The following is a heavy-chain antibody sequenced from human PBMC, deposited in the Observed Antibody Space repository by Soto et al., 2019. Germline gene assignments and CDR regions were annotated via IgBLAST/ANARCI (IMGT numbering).Heavy chain of an antibody. CDR1: GYTFTSYD. CDR3: ARGPLVYDTLDY. Sequence: ASVKVSCKASGYTFTSYDINWVRQATGQGLEWMGWMNPNSGNTGYAQKFQGRVTMTRNTSISTAYMELSSLRSEDTAVYYCARGPLVYDTLDYWGQGTLVTSPQ. D-gene: IGHD3-9*01. CDR2: MNPNSGNT. V-gene: IGHV1-8*01. J-gene: IGHJ4*02.